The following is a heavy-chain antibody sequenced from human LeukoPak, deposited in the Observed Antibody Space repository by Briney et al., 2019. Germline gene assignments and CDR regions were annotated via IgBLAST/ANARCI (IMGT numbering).Heavy chain of an antibody. J-gene: IGHJ4*02. Sequence: GGSMRLCCTTPGFTFGTYWVNWVRKAPGKGLVSVSLINRGGSSASYAGSVKGRFTISRDNAKNTVYMQRNSLRAEDTAVYYCARGDEYTYGYFDYWGQGTLVTVSS. V-gene: IGHV3-74*01. D-gene: IGHD5-18*01. CDR1: GFTFGTYW. CDR3: ARGDEYTYGYFDY. CDR2: INRGGSSA.